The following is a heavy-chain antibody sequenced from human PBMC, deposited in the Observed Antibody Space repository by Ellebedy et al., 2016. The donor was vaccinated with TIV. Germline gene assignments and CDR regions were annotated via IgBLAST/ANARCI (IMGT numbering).Heavy chain of an antibody. D-gene: IGHD1-1*01. V-gene: IGHV5-51*01. CDR3: ARLRAAIPGTRHLGWYFDV. CDR2: TYPGDSDT. J-gene: IGHJ2*01. Sequence: GESLKISCHVSGYIFTNYWIGWVRQRPGEGLEWMGITYPGDSDTRYSPSFQGQVPVSADKSINTAYLQWGGLKASDTAIYYCARLRAAIPGTRHLGWYFDVWGRGTLVTVSS. CDR1: GYIFTNYW.